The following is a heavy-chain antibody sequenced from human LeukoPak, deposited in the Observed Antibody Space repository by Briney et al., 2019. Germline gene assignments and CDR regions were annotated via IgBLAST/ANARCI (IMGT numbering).Heavy chain of an antibody. Sequence: GGSLRLSCAASGFKFGDYAMHWVRQAPGKGLDWVSGISKDSRTIVYADSVKGRFTISRDNAKNSLYLQMSSLTTEDTAFYYCAAKEGGRASFDYWGQGTLVTVSS. J-gene: IGHJ4*02. D-gene: IGHD3-16*01. CDR1: GFKFGDYA. V-gene: IGHV3-9*01. CDR2: ISKDSRTI. CDR3: AAKEGGRASFDY.